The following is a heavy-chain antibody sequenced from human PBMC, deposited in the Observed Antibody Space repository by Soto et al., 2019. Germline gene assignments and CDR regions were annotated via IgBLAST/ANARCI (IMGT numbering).Heavy chain of an antibody. Sequence: GGGLIQPGGSPRLSCAASGFIVSSSYMSWVRQAPGKGLEWVSVLYSDGRTYYADSVKGRFTISRDNSKNTLYLQMNSLSAEDTAVYYCARCSGWYGQCYFDCWGQGTLVTVSS. D-gene: IGHD6-13*01. CDR3: ARCSGWYGQCYFDC. CDR2: LYSDGRT. J-gene: IGHJ4*02. CDR1: GFIVSSSY. V-gene: IGHV3-53*01.